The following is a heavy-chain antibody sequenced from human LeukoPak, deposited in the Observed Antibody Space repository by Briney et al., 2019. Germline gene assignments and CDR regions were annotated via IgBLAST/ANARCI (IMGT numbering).Heavy chain of an antibody. CDR3: ARVSLYDSSGYYYFDY. J-gene: IGHJ4*02. D-gene: IGHD3-22*01. CDR2: INPNSGGT. Sequence: ASVKVSCKASGFTFISYAISWVQQAPGQGLEWMGWINPNSGGTNYAQKFQGGVTMTRDTSISTAYMELSRLRSDDTAVYYCARVSLYDSSGYYYFDYWGQGTLVTVSS. CDR1: GFTFISYA. V-gene: IGHV1-2*02.